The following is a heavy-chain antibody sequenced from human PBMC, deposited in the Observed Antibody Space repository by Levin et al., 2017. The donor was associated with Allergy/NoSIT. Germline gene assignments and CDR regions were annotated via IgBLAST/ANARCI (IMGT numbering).Heavy chain of an antibody. V-gene: IGHV3-74*01. CDR2: INSDGSST. J-gene: IGHJ4*02. CDR3: ARDYDFWSGYPLDY. D-gene: IGHD3-3*01. CDR1: GFTFSSYW. Sequence: ASVKVSCAASGFTFSSYWMHWVRQAPGKGLVWVSRINSDGSSTSYADSVKGRFTISRDNAKNTLYLQMNSLRAEDTAVYYCARDYDFWSGYPLDYWGQGTLVTVSS.